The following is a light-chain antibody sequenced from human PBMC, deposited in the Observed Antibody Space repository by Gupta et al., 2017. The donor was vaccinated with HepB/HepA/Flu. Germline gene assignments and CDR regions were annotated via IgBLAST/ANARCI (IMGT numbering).Light chain of an antibody. Sequence: EIGLTKPQGTLSLSPGEEASLSCRAIQGISYNYLAWYQQKPGRAPRLLIYGASNRLTGVPDRFSGSGSGTDFTLTISRLEPEDFAVYYCQRYGSSAYTFGQGTKLEIK. CDR1: QGISYNY. V-gene: IGKV3-20*01. CDR2: GAS. J-gene: IGKJ2*01. CDR3: QRYGSSAYT.